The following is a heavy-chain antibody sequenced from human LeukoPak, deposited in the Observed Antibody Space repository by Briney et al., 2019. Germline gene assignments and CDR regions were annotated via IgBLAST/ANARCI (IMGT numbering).Heavy chain of an antibody. CDR1: GYTFTYYY. J-gene: IGHJ5*02. Sequence: ASVKLSCKASGYTFTYYYIHWMRQAPGHGLEWMGWINPDSDVTSYAQKFQGRVTMTRDTSISTVYVELSRLRSDDTAVYYCARSDSYTWFDPWGQGTLVTVSS. D-gene: IGHD2-15*01. CDR2: INPDSDVT. CDR3: ARSDSYTWFDP. V-gene: IGHV1-2*02.